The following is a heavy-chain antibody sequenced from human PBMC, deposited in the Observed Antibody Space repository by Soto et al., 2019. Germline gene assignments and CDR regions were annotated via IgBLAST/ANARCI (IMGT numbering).Heavy chain of an antibody. Sequence: GGSLRLSCAASGFTFSDYYMSWIRQAPGKGLEWVSYISGGGGSTIQYADSVKGRFTISRDNAKNSLYLQMNSLRVADTAVYYCTRVRGYYDSSGFDYWGQGTPVTVS. V-gene: IGHV3-11*01. CDR2: ISGGGGSTI. J-gene: IGHJ4*02. D-gene: IGHD3-22*01. CDR1: GFTFSDYY. CDR3: TRVRGYYDSSGFDY.